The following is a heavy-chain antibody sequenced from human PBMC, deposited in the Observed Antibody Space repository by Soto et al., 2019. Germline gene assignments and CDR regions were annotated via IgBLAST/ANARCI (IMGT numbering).Heavy chain of an antibody. V-gene: IGHV1-18*01. J-gene: IGHJ5*02. CDR3: ARNKDSTSLYYWFDP. CDR2: MTPNSGNT. Sequence: VKVSRKASGYTFTIYVIGCVLQTHGQGLEWMGWMTPNSGNTGYAQKIQGRVTMTTDTSTSTAYMELRSLRSDDTAVYYCARNKDSTSLYYWFDPCGQGTMLTVSS. D-gene: IGHD6-13*01. CDR1: GYTFTIYV.